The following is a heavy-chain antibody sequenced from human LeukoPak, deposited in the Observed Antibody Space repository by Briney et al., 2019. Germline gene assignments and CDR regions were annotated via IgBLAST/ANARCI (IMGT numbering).Heavy chain of an antibody. CDR1: GFTFSSYE. CDR3: AKEYYNDSSAYYKSPMDFQH. D-gene: IGHD3-22*01. CDR2: ISSGSTFK. Sequence: KSGGSLRLSCAASGFTFSSYEMNWVRQAPGKGLEWVSSISSGSTFKYYADSVKGRFTISRDNTKNSLYLQMNSLRAEDTAVYYCAKEYYNDSSAYYKSPMDFQHWGQGTLVTVSS. J-gene: IGHJ1*01. V-gene: IGHV3-21*01.